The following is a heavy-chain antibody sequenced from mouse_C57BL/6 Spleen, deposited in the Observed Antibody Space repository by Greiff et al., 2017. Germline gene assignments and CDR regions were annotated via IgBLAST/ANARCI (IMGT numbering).Heavy chain of an antibody. V-gene: IGHV1-9*01. CDR3: SGKQLRAYSFDY. CDR1: GYTFTGYW. Sequence: VQLQQPGAELMKPGASVKFSCKATGYTFTGYWIEWVKQRPGPGLEWIGVILPGSGSTNYNEKFKGKATFTADTSSNTAYMQLSSLTTEDAAISDCSGKQLRAYSFDYWGQGTSVTVSS. CDR2: ILPGSGST. J-gene: IGHJ4*01. D-gene: IGHD3-2*02.